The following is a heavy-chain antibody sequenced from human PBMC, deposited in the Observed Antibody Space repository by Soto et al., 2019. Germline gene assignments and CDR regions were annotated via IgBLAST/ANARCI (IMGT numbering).Heavy chain of an antibody. CDR3: AVNDYLDY. Sequence: PGGSLRLSCSASGFTFSNAWMIWVRQAPGKGLEWVGRIKRISDGGTTDYAAPVKGRFTISRDDSANTLYLQMNSLKTEDTAVYFCAVNDYLDYWGQGALVTVPQ. CDR2: IKRISDGGTT. V-gene: IGHV3-15*01. J-gene: IGHJ4*02. CDR1: GFTFSNAW.